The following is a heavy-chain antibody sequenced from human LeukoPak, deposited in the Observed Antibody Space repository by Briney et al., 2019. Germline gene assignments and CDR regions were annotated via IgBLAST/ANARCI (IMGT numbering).Heavy chain of an antibody. CDR2: IIPIFGTA. V-gene: IGHV1-69*06. D-gene: IGHD1-26*01. CDR3: ARERSGATTANFDY. J-gene: IGHJ4*02. Sequence: SVKVSCKASGGTFSSYAISWVRQAPGQGLEWMGGIIPIFGTANYAQKFQGRVTITADKSTSTAYMELSSLRSEDTAVYYCARERSGATTANFDYWGQGTLVTVSS. CDR1: GGTFSSYA.